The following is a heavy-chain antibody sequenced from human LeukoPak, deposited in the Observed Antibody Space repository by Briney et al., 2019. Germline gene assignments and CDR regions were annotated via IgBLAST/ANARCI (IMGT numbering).Heavy chain of an antibody. CDR3: AREIYGRFDY. D-gene: IGHD4-17*01. Sequence: ASVKVSRKASGYTFTSYGISWVRQAPGQGLECMGWINAYNGNTNYALKVQDRVTMTTDTSTSTAYLELRSLRSDDTAIYYCAREIYGRFDYWGQGTLVTVSS. J-gene: IGHJ4*02. V-gene: IGHV1-18*01. CDR2: INAYNGNT. CDR1: GYTFTSYG.